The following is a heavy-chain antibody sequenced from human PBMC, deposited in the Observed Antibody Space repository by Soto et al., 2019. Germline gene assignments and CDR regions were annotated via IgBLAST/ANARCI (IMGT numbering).Heavy chain of an antibody. Sequence: QVQLVQSGAEVKKPGSSVKVSCKASGGTFSSYAISWVRQAPGQGLEWMGGIIPIFGTANYAQKFQGRVTITADESTRTAYMERSSLRSEDTVVYYCAREPGDWNDDQNYNYGMDGWGQGTTVTVSS. V-gene: IGHV1-69*01. CDR1: GGTFSSYA. CDR3: AREPGDWNDDQNYNYGMDG. D-gene: IGHD1-1*01. J-gene: IGHJ6*02. CDR2: IIPIFGTA.